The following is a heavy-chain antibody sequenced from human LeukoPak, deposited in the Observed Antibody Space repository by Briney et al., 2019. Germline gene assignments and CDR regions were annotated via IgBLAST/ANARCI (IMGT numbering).Heavy chain of an antibody. V-gene: IGHV3-66*01. CDR3: ARDRAFGGLIGIFDY. CDR1: GFTVSNYY. D-gene: IGHD3-16*02. CDR2: IHSGGST. J-gene: IGHJ4*02. Sequence: GGSLRLSCAASGFTVSNYYMSWVRQAPGKGLAWVSVIHSGGSTNYADSVKGRFTISRDNSKNTLYLQMNSLRAEDTAVYYCARDRAFGGLIGIFDYWGQGTLVTVSS.